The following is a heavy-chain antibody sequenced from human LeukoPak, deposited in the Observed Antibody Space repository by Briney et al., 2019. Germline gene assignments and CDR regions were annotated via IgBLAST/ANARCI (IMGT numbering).Heavy chain of an antibody. CDR2: IIPIFGTA. V-gene: IGHV1-69*13. J-gene: IGHJ3*02. CDR1: GGTFSSYA. D-gene: IGHD2-21*02. Sequence: SVNVSCKASGGTFSSYAISWVRQAPGQGLEWMGGIIPIFGTANYAQKFQGRVTITADESTSTAYMELRSLRSDDTAVYYCASSAYCGGDCYPDAFDIWGQGTMVTVSS. CDR3: ASSAYCGGDCYPDAFDI.